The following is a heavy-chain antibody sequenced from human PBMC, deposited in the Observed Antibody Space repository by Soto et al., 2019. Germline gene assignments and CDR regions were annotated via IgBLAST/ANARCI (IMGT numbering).Heavy chain of an antibody. D-gene: IGHD3-3*01. CDR1: GYTFTSYG. CDR2: ISAYNGNT. J-gene: IGHJ6*02. V-gene: IGHV1-18*01. CDR3: ARVGGAFWADPGYYGMDV. Sequence: QVQLVQSGAEVKKPGASVKVSCKASGYTFTSYGISWVRQAPGQGLEWMGWISAYNGNTNYAQKLQGRVTMTTDTXTXTXSMELRSLRAADTAVYYCARVGGAFWADPGYYGMDVWGQGTTVTVSS.